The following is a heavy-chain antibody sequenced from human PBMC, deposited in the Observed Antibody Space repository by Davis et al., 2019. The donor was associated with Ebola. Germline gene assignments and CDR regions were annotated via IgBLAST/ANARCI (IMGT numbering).Heavy chain of an antibody. J-gene: IGHJ6*03. D-gene: IGHD2-2*01. CDR3: AKGGYCSSTSCYGDYYYMDV. CDR2: IRYDGSNK. CDR1: GFTFSSYG. V-gene: IGHV3-30*02. Sequence: GESLKISCAASGFTFSSYGMHWVRQAPGKGLEWVAFIRYDGSNKYYADSVKGRFTISRDNSKNTLYLQMNSLRAEDTAVYYCAKGGYCSSTSCYGDYYYMDVWGKGTTVTVSS.